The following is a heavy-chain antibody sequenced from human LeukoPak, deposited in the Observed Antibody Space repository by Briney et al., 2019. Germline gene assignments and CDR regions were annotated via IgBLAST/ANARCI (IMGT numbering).Heavy chain of an antibody. J-gene: IGHJ5*02. CDR1: GLHFSGTA. CDR2: ISHDGMNA. D-gene: IGHD6-19*01. CDR3: AKDGAQYSSGPECDP. V-gene: IGHV3-23*01. Sequence: PGGSLRLSCAASGLHFSGTAMSWVRQAPGKGLEWVSAISHDGMNAYYADSVKGRFTISRDNSKKTVYLEMSSPTAADTAVYYCAKDGAQYSSGPECDPRGQGALVTVSP.